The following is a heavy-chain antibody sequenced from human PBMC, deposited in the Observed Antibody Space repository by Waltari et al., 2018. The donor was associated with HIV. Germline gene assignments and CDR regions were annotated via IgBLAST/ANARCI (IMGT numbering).Heavy chain of an antibody. CDR3: ARDGGRRGPFGY. D-gene: IGHD3-3*01. V-gene: IGHV3-7*01. Sequence: EVQLVVSGGGLVQPGGSLRLSCAASGFTFSNYWMSWVRQAPGKGLEWVANIKQDGSEKYYVDSVKGRFTISRDNDKNSVDLQMNSLRAEDTAVYYCARDGGRRGPFGYWGQGTLVTVSS. CDR1: GFTFSNYW. J-gene: IGHJ4*02. CDR2: IKQDGSEK.